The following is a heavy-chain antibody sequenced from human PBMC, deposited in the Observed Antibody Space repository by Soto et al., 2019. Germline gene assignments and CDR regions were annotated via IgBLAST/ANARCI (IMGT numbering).Heavy chain of an antibody. CDR3: ARLPRRIAVTRTDY. D-gene: IGHD6-19*01. CDR2: IYPADSDT. Sequence: PGESLKISCQGSGYSFTSYWIGWVRHMPGKGLEWMGIIYPADSDTKYSPSFRGQVAISADKSINTAYLQWSSLTASDTAMYFCARLPRRIAVTRTDYWGQGTLVTVSS. V-gene: IGHV5-51*01. CDR1: GYSFTSYW. J-gene: IGHJ4*01.